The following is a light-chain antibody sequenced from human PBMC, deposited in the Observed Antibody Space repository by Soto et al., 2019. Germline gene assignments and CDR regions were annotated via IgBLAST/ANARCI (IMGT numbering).Light chain of an antibody. CDR3: SSYAGSNNFV. CDR2: EVN. V-gene: IGLV2-8*01. J-gene: IGLJ1*01. Sequence: QSALTQPPSVSGSPGQSVTISCTGTSSDVGGYNYVSWYQQHPGKAPKVMIYEVNKRPSGVPDRFSGSKSGNTASLTVSGLQADDEGDYYCSSYAGSNNFVFGTGTKVTVL. CDR1: SSDVGGYNY.